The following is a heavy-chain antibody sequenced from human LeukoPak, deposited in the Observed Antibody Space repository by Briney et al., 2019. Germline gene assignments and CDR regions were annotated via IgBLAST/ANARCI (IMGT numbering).Heavy chain of an antibody. V-gene: IGHV1-8*03. Sequence: ASVKVSCKASGYTFTSYDINWVRQATGQGLEWMGWMNPNSGNTGYAQKFQGRVTITRNTSISTAYMELSSLRSEDTAVYFCATVSPSVFNTGIVGPTAWGQGTLVTVSS. CDR2: MNPNSGNT. CDR1: GYTFTSYD. J-gene: IGHJ5*02. CDR3: ATVSPSVFNTGIVGPTA. D-gene: IGHD1-26*01.